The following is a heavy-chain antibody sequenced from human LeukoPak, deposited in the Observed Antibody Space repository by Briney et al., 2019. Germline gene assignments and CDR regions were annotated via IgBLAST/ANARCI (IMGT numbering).Heavy chain of an antibody. CDR2: IYHSGST. D-gene: IGHD2-15*01. CDR3: ARIVVVVAATHRWFDP. J-gene: IGHJ5*02. V-gene: IGHV4-38-2*02. Sequence: SETLSLTCTVSGYSISSGYYWGRIRQPPGKGLEWIGSIYHSGSTYYNPSLKSRVTISVDTSKNQFSLKLSSVTAADTAVYYCARIVVVVAATHRWFDPWGQGTLVTVSS. CDR1: GYSISSGYY.